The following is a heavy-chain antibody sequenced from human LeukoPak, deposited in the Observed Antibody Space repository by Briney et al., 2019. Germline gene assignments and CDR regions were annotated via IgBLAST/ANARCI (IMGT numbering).Heavy chain of an antibody. CDR3: AKDHSGSAYGMDV. D-gene: IGHD1-26*01. CDR1: GFTFSSYG. J-gene: IGHJ6*02. Sequence: GGTLRLSCAASGFTFSSYGMHWVRQAPGKGLERVAVISYDGSNKYYADSVKGRFTISRDNSKNTLYLQMNSLRAEDTAVYYCAKDHSGSAYGMDVWGQGTTVTVFS. CDR2: ISYDGSNK. V-gene: IGHV3-30*18.